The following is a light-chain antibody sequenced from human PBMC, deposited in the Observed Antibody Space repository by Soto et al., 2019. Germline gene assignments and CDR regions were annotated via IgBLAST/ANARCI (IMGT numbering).Light chain of an antibody. CDR1: QSVLFSSNNKNY. CDR2: WAS. CDR3: QQYSSSLVT. Sequence: IVMTQSPDSLAVSLGERATINCKSSQSVLFSSNNKNYLAWYQQKPGQPPKLLIYWASTRESGVPDRFSGNGSGTDFTLTISSLQAEDVAVYYCQQYSSSLVTFGQGTKVEIK. J-gene: IGKJ1*01. V-gene: IGKV4-1*01.